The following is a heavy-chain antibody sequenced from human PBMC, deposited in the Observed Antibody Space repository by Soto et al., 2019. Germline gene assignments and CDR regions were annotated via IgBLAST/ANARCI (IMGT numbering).Heavy chain of an antibody. CDR3: ASGMGRYVDL. CDR2: ISASGRT. D-gene: IGHD2-8*01. J-gene: IGHJ2*01. Sequence: LSLTATVSGDFRSNFEWIWIRQPAGKGLESLGRISASGRTNYNPSLQSRVAMSLDTSKNEFSLRLTSLTATDTAVYFCASGMGRYVDLWGRGTLATAPQ. V-gene: IGHV4-4*07. CDR1: GDFRSNFE.